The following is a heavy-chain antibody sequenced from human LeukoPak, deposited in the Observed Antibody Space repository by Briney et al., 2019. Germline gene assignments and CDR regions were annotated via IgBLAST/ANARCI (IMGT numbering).Heavy chain of an antibody. CDR2: ISYYGSNT. D-gene: IGHD2-8*01. J-gene: IGHJ4*02. Sequence: SCKASGGTFSSFAMHWVRQAPGKGREWVALISYYGSNTYYAYSVKGRVTISRDNSKNTLYLQMNSLRAEDTALYYCAREGVYFDYWGQGTLVTVSS. CDR1: GGTFSSFA. V-gene: IGHV3-30-3*01. CDR3: AREGVYFDY.